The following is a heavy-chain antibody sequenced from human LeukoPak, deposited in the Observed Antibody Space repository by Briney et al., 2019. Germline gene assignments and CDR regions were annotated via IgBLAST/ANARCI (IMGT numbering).Heavy chain of an antibody. V-gene: IGHV4-59*08. J-gene: IGHJ4*02. CDR2: IYNSGSTNYN. CDR1: GGSISGHY. D-gene: IGHD2-8*01. Sequence: PSETLSLTCTVSGGSISGHYWSWLRQSPGKGLEWIAYIYNSGSTNYNNYNPSLKSRVIMSMDTSKNQLSLIVSSVTAADMAVYYCARHTTGRALGDFDYWGQGTLVTVSA. CDR3: ARHTTGRALGDFDY.